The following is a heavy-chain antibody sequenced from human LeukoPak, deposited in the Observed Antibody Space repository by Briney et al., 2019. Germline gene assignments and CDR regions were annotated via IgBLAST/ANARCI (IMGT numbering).Heavy chain of an antibody. CDR3: ATGSGTQGVPLYYMDV. CDR2: IIPIFGTA. J-gene: IGHJ6*03. Sequence: SVTVSCTASGGTFSSYGISWVRQAPGQGREWMGGIIPIFGTANYAQKFQGRATINAHKSTSTAYMELSSLRSEDTAVYYCATGSGTQGVPLYYMDVWGKGTTVTISS. CDR1: GGTFSSYG. V-gene: IGHV1-69*06. D-gene: IGHD3-10*01.